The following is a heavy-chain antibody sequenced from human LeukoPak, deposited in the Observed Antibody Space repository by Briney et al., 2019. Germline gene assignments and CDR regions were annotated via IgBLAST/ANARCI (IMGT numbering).Heavy chain of an antibody. Sequence: GESLKISCKGFGYDFTTYWIGWVRQMPGKGLEWMGIIYPGDSDTRYSPSFQGQVTISADKSISTAYQQWSSLKASDTAMYYCARHAAAGTINWFDPWGQGTLVTVSS. D-gene: IGHD6-13*01. CDR3: ARHAAAGTINWFDP. V-gene: IGHV5-51*01. CDR2: IYPGDSDT. J-gene: IGHJ5*02. CDR1: GYDFTTYW.